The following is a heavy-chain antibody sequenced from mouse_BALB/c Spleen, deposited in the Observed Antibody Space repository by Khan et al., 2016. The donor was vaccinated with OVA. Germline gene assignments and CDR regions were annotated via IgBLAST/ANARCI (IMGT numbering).Heavy chain of an antibody. CDR1: GFTFSTYG. CDR2: VSTGGTYT. D-gene: IGHD1-1*01. J-gene: IGHJ3*01. V-gene: IGHV5-6*01. CDR3: TRRAYYYDSEGFAY. Sequence: EVQGVESGGDLVKPGGSLKLSCAASGFTFSTYGMSWVRQTPDRRLEWVATVSTGGTYTYYLDSVKGRFTISRDNAKNTLYLQMSSLKSEDTAMVYCTRRAYYYDSEGFAYWGQGTLVTVSA.